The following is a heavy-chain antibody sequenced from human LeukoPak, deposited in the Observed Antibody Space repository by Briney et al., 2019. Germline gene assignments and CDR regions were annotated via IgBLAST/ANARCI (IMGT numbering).Heavy chain of an antibody. Sequence: PSETLSLTCAVYGGSFSGYYWNWIRQPPGKGLEWIGEINNSGSTNYNPSLKSRVTISRDTSKNQFSLKLSSVTAADTAVYYCARAGRNYDYYYYYYMDVWGKGTTVTVSS. V-gene: IGHV4-34*01. J-gene: IGHJ6*03. CDR3: ARAGRNYDYYYYYYMDV. D-gene: IGHD1-14*01. CDR1: GGSFSGYY. CDR2: INNSGST.